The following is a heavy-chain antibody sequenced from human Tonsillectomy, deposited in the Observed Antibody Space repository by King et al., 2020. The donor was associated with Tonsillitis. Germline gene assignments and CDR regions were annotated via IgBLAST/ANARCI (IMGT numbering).Heavy chain of an antibody. Sequence: DVQLVESGGGLIQPGGSLRLSCSASGLTFNTFAMSWVRQAPGKGLEWLSVVSGSGGSTYYADSVKGRFTVSRDNPNNTLFLQMNSLRVEDTAVYYCVAQRILRGNFDFWGQGALVTVSS. CDR2: VSGSGGST. J-gene: IGHJ4*02. V-gene: IGHV3-23*04. D-gene: IGHD2-15*01. CDR1: GLTFNTFA. CDR3: VAQRILRGNFDF.